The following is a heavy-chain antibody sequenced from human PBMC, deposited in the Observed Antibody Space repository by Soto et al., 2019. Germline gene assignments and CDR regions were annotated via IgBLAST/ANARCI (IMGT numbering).Heavy chain of an antibody. Sequence: SETLSLTCAVSSRFISSNWWSWVRQPPGKGLEYIGEIYHSGSTHYNPSLQSRVTISVDQSRTYFSLDLSSVTAADTAVYYCSSQTYSYAWHHWGQGIQVTVSS. CDR2: IYHSGST. CDR3: SSQTYSYAWHH. CDR1: SRFISSNW. J-gene: IGHJ5*02. V-gene: IGHV4-4*02. D-gene: IGHD5-18*01.